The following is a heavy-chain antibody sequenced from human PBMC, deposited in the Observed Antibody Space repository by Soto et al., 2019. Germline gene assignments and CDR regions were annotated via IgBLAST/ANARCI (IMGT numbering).Heavy chain of an antibody. CDR1: GFTFSSYS. CDR2: ISSSSSYI. Sequence: ESGGGLVKPGGSLRLSCAASGFTFSSYSMNWVRQAPGKGLEWVSSISSSSSYIYYADSVKGRFTISRDNAKNSLYLQMNSLRAEDTAVYYCARAGYCSGGSCYSRPFDYWGQGTLVTVSS. CDR3: ARAGYCSGGSCYSRPFDY. D-gene: IGHD2-15*01. V-gene: IGHV3-21*01. J-gene: IGHJ4*02.